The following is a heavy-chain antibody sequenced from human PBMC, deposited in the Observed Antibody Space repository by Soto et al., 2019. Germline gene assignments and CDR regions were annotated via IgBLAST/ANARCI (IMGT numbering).Heavy chain of an antibody. J-gene: IGHJ5*02. CDR1: GGSISSYY. CDR2: IYYSGST. D-gene: IGHD2-15*01. Sequence: PSETLSLTCTVSGGSISSYYWSWIRQPPGKGLEWIGYIYYSGSTNYNPSLKSRVTISVDTSKNQFSLKLSSVTAADTAVYYCARDDIGNWFDPWGQGTLVTVS. CDR3: ARDDIGNWFDP. V-gene: IGHV4-59*01.